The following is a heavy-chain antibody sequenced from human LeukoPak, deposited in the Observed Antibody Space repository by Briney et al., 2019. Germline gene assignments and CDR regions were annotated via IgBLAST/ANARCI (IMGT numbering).Heavy chain of an antibody. V-gene: IGHV3-11*01. CDR3: ATDGAGFDT. CDR2: INIGGTNT. CDR1: GFTFNDYY. J-gene: IGHJ5*02. Sequence: GGSLRLSCAASGFTFNDYYMSWIRQAPGKGLEWLSYINIGGTNTHYADSVKGRFTISRDNAKKSLYSEMNNLRAEDTAVYYCATDGAGFDTWGQGVLVTVSS.